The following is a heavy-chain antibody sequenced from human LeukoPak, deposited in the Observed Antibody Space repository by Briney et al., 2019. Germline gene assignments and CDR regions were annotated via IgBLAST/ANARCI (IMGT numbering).Heavy chain of an antibody. D-gene: IGHD2-15*01. J-gene: IGHJ4*02. CDR3: ARVPYCSGGTCYPDY. Sequence: SVKVSCKASGGTFSSYAISWVRQAPGQGLEWMGRIIPILGIANYAQKFQGRVTITADKSTSTAYMELSSLRSEDTAVYYCARVPYCSGGTCYPDYWGQGTLVTVSS. CDR2: IIPILGIA. V-gene: IGHV1-69*04. CDR1: GGTFSSYA.